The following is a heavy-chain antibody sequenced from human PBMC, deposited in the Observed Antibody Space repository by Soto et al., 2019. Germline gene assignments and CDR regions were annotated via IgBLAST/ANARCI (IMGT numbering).Heavy chain of an antibody. J-gene: IGHJ6*02. CDR1: GFTFSSYA. D-gene: IGHD3-9*01. CDR2: ISGSGGST. CDR3: AKPGGNYDILTGYPLYYYYYGMDV. V-gene: IGHV3-23*01. Sequence: GGSLRLSCAASGFTFSSYAMSWVRQAPGKGLEWVSAISGSGGSTYYADSVKGRFTISRDNSKNTLYLQMNSLRAEDTAVYYCAKPGGNYDILTGYPLYYYYYGMDVWGQGTTVTVSS.